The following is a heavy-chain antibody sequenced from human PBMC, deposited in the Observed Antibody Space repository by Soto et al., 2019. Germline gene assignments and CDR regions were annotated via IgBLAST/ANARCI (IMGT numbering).Heavy chain of an antibody. Sequence: EVQLVESGGGLVQPGGSLRLSCAASGFAFSSYWMNWVRQAPGRGLVWVSRINSDGSSTKYSDSVKGRFTISRDNAKNTRYLQMMSLSAEDTAVYFCASAQFVLDSRHGGGVGYWGQGALVTVSS. J-gene: IGHJ4*02. CDR2: INSDGSST. CDR3: ASAQFVLDSRHGGGVGY. CDR1: GFAFSSYW. V-gene: IGHV3-74*03. D-gene: IGHD3-3*01.